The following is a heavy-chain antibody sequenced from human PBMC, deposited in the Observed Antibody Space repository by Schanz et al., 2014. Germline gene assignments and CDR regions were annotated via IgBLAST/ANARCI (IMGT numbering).Heavy chain of an antibody. CDR1: GFNFRNYW. CDR2: LSGDGGTT. Sequence: EGQLVESGGGLVQPGGSLRLSCVVSGFNFRNYWMSWVRQAPGKGLQWVSSLSGDGGTTHYADSVKGRFTISRDNSKDTLYLQMSGLTPEDTAVYYCARGPIPIQGVPMDFWGQGTLVTVSS. V-gene: IGHV3-23*04. J-gene: IGHJ4*02. CDR3: ARGPIPIQGVPMDF. D-gene: IGHD3-10*01.